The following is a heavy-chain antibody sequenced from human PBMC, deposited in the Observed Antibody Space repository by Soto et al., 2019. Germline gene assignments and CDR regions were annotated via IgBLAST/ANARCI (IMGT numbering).Heavy chain of an antibody. Sequence: SETLSLTCSVSNGSISGFYWTWIRQPPGKILEWIGYIHYSGRTDYNPSLTSRATMSVDTSKNQFSLNLKSITAADTAVYYCVRVGVGSGNHFDSWGRGTLVTVSS. J-gene: IGHJ4*02. CDR2: IHYSGRT. CDR1: NGSISGFY. CDR3: VRVGVGSGNHFDS. D-gene: IGHD1-26*01. V-gene: IGHV4-59*12.